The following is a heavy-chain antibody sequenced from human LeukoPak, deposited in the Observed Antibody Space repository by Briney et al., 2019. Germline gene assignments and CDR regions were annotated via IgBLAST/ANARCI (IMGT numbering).Heavy chain of an antibody. CDR2: ISGSGGST. CDR1: GFTFSSYA. J-gene: IGHJ4*02. V-gene: IGHV3-23*01. CDR3: AKVSMIVVVITGPTDY. Sequence: GGSLRLSCAASGFTFSSYAMSWVRQAPGKGLEWVSAISGSGGSTYYADSVKGRFTISRDNSKSTLYLQMNSLRAEDTAVYYCAKVSMIVVVITGPTDYWGQGTLVTVSS. D-gene: IGHD3-22*01.